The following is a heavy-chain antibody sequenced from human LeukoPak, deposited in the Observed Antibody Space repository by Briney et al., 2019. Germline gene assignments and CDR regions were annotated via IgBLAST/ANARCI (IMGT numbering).Heavy chain of an antibody. J-gene: IGHJ4*02. CDR1: GYTFTSYG. D-gene: IGHD3-10*01. CDR3: ARVADYYGSGSLNAFDY. Sequence: GASVKVSCKASGYTFTSYGISWVRQAPGQGLEWMGRISAYNGNTNYAQKLQGRVTMTTDTSTSTAYMELRSLRSDDTAVYYCARVADYYGSGSLNAFDYWGQGTLVTVSS. V-gene: IGHV1-18*01. CDR2: ISAYNGNT.